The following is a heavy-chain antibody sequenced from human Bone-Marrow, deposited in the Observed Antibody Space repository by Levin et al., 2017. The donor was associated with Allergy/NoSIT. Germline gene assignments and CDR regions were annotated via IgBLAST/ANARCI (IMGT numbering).Heavy chain of an antibody. J-gene: IGHJ5*01. Sequence: PGGSLRLSCVASGFSFTPYTMNWVRQAPGKGLQWVSTITSDSNYIYYGDSVKGRFTISRDDAQNSLFLQMDRLRSEDTAMYYWARSDCSSGDCVCSLDFWGHGEMVTVSS. CDR2: ITSDSNYI. CDR1: GFSFTPYT. D-gene: IGHD2-21*01. CDR3: ARSDCSSGDCVCSLDF. V-gene: IGHV3-21*06.